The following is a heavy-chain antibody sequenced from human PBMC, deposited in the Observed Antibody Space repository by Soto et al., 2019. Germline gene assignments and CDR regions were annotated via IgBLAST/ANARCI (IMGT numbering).Heavy chain of an antibody. J-gene: IGHJ4*02. Sequence: PGGSLRLSCAASGFTFSSYWMSWVRQAPGKGLEWVANIKQDGSENYYVDSVKGRFTISRDNAKNSLYLQMNSLRAEDTAVYYCARLRYFDYNYFDYWGQGTLVTVSS. CDR3: ARLRYFDYNYFDY. CDR1: GFTFSSYW. CDR2: IKQDGSEN. V-gene: IGHV3-7*05. D-gene: IGHD3-9*01.